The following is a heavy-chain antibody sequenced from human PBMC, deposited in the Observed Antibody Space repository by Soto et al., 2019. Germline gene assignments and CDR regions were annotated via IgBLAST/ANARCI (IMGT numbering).Heavy chain of an antibody. CDR2: ISYDGSNK. CDR1: GFTFSSYG. D-gene: IGHD2-15*01. V-gene: IGHV3-30*18. CDR3: AKDRCGGSCYPYYYYYMDV. J-gene: IGHJ6*03. Sequence: GGSLRLSCAASGFTFSSYGMHWVRQAPGKGLEWVAVISYDGSNKYYADSVKGRFTISRDNSKNTLYLQMNSLRAEDTAVYYCAKDRCGGSCYPYYYYYMDVWGKGTTVTVSS.